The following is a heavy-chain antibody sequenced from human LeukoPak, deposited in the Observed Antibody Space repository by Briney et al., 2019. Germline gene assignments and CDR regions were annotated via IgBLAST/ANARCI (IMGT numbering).Heavy chain of an antibody. CDR1: GASISSYY. CDR3: ARVDPDSSSTLEVFNY. Sequence: KPSETLSLTCTVSGASISSYYCSWIRQPPGKGLEWIGYIYYSGSTNYNPSLKSRVTISVDTSKNQFSLKLSSVTAADTAVYYCARVDPDSSSTLEVFNYWGQGTLVTVSS. D-gene: IGHD6-6*01. CDR2: IYYSGST. J-gene: IGHJ4*02. V-gene: IGHV4-59*01.